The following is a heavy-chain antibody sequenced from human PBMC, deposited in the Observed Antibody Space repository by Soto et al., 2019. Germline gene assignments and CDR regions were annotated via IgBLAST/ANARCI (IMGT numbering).Heavy chain of an antibody. CDR2: IYYSGST. CDR1: GDSLNSGTYY. J-gene: IGHJ6*02. V-gene: IGHV4-61*01. Sequence: KTSETLSLTCTVSGDSLNSGTYYWSWIRQPPGKGLEWIGRIYYSGSTDQHPSLKSRVSMSVDTAKNQFSLKLSSVTAADAAIYFCARDVKVDTDMGGYYYYTMDIWGQGTTVTVSS. D-gene: IGHD5-18*01. CDR3: ARDVKVDTDMGGYYYYTMDI.